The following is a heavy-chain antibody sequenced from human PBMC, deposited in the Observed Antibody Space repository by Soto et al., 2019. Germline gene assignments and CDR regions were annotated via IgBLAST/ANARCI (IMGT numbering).Heavy chain of an antibody. Sequence: QVQLVQSGAEVKKPGSSVKVSCKASGGTFSSYAISWVRQAPGQGLEWMGGIIPIFGTADYAQKFQGRGTITAHESTSTAYMELRSLRSEDTAVYYCARDGGVYDYSPFDYWGQGTLVTVSS. CDR1: GGTFSSYA. CDR2: IIPIFGTA. V-gene: IGHV1-69*12. J-gene: IGHJ4*02. CDR3: ARDGGVYDYSPFDY. D-gene: IGHD4-4*01.